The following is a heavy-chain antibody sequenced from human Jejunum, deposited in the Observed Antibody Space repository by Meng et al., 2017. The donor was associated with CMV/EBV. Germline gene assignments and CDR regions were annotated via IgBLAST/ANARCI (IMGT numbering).Heavy chain of an antibody. D-gene: IGHD5/OR15-5a*01. CDR2: IYYSGDT. Sequence: CAVSGASISSRGYYWSWIRQPPGKGLECIGYIYYSGDTYYNPSLKSRVTISVDTSKNQFSLKVSSVTAADTAVYYCARRGYSVDFAYWGQGTLVTVSS. J-gene: IGHJ4*02. V-gene: IGHV4-30-4*01. CDR3: ARRGYSVDFAY. CDR1: GASISSRGYY.